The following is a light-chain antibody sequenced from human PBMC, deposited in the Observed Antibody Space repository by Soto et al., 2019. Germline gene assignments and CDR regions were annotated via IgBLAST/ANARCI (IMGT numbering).Light chain of an antibody. CDR2: DAS. J-gene: IGKJ1*01. V-gene: IGKV3-20*01. CDR1: QSVSSSY. CDR3: QQYGSSPPT. Sequence: EIVLTQSPGTLSLSPGERATLSCRASQSVSSSYLGWYQQKPGQAPRLLIYDASSRAAGIPDRFSGSGSGTDFTLTISRLEPEDFAVYYCQQYGSSPPTLGQGTKVEIK.